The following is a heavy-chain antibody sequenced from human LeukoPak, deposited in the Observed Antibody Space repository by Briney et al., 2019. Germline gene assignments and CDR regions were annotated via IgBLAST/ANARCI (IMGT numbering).Heavy chain of an antibody. CDR1: GGSISSSNW. Sequence: SETLSLTCAVSGGSISSSNWWSWVRQPPGKGLEWIGEIYHSGSTNYNPSLKSRVTISVDTSKNQFSLKLRSVTAADTAVYYCAREVLSMVRGVIPKEAWGWFDPWGQGTLVTVSS. CDR2: IYHSGST. D-gene: IGHD3-10*01. CDR3: AREVLSMVRGVIPKEAWGWFDP. V-gene: IGHV4-4*02. J-gene: IGHJ5*02.